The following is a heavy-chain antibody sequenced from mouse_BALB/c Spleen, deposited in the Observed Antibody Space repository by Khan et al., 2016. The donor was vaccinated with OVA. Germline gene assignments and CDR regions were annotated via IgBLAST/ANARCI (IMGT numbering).Heavy chain of an antibody. CDR2: INPRSDYT. D-gene: IGHD2-14*01. CDR1: GYTFPCNT. V-gene: IGHV1-4*01. CDR3: ASRTTGYAMDY. Sequence: VQLVESGAELARPGASVKMSCKASGYTFPCNTMHWVKQRPGQGLEWIGYINPRSDYTIYNQKFKDKATLTADKSSTTAYMQLSSLTSDDSAVYYCASRTTGYAMDYWGQGTSVTVSS. J-gene: IGHJ4*01.